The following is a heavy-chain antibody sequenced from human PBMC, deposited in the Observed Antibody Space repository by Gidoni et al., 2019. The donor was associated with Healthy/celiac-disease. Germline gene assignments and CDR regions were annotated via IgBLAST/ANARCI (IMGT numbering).Heavy chain of an antibody. J-gene: IGHJ4*02. CDR3: AKGPGSSGDY. CDR1: GFTFSSYA. D-gene: IGHD6-13*01. V-gene: IGHV3-23*01. CDR2: ISGSGGST. Sequence: EVQLLESGGGLVQPGGSLRLSCAASGFTFSSYAIRWVRQAPGQGLEWVSAISGSGGSTYYADSVKGRFTISRDNSKNTLYLQMNSLRAEDTAVYYCAKGPGSSGDYWGQGTLVTVSS.